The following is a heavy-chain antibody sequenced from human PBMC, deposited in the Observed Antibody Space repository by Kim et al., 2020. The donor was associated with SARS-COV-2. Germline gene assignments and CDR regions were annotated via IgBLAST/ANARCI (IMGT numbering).Heavy chain of an antibody. Sequence: GGSLRLSCAASGFTVSSNYMSWVRQAPGKGLEWVSVIYSGGSTYYADSVKGRFTISRHNSKNTLYLQMNSLRAEDTAVYYCARLTPPYSSGSYPDYCGQGTLVTVSS. CDR3: ARLTPPYSSGSYPDY. J-gene: IGHJ4*02. V-gene: IGHV3-53*04. CDR1: GFTVSSNY. CDR2: IYSGGST. D-gene: IGHD6-19*01.